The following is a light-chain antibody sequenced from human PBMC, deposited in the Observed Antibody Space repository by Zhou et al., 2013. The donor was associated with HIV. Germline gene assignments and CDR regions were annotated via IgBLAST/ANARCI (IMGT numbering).Light chain of an antibody. CDR1: ESISTY. Sequence: DIHMTQSPSSLSASVGDRVSITCRASESISTYLNWYRQKPGKAPNLLVYGASKLQSGVASRFSGSGSGTDFTLTINGLQPEDFATYFCQQSYSSPHTFGQGTNLEIK. CDR2: GAS. V-gene: IGKV1-39*01. CDR3: QQSYSSPHT. J-gene: IGKJ2*01.